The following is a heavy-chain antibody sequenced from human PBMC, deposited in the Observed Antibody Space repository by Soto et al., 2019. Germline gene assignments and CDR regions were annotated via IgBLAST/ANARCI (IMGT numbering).Heavy chain of an antibody. J-gene: IGHJ6*02. CDR3: ARDNVITGDPFYYGMDV. CDR2: IYYSGST. V-gene: IGHV4-31*03. Sequence: QVQLQESGPGLVKPSQTLSLTCTVSGGSISSGGYYWSWIRQHPGKGLEWIGYIYYSGSTYYNPSRKSRVTISVDTSKNQFSLKLSSVTAADTAVYYCARDNVITGDPFYYGMDVWGQGTTVTVSS. D-gene: IGHD7-27*01. CDR1: GGSISSGGYY.